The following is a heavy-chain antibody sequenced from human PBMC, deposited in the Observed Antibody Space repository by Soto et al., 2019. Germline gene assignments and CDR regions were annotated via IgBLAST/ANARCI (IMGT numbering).Heavy chain of an antibody. V-gene: IGHV3-23*01. CDR2: ISGSGGST. J-gene: IGHJ4*02. D-gene: IGHD2-2*01. Sequence: GGSLRLSCAASGFTFSSYAMSWVRQAPGKGLEWVSAISGSGGSTYYAETVKGRFTISRENSKNTLYLKMNSLRAEDTAVYYCAKDPPYCSSTSCYFFDYWGQGTLVTVSS. CDR1: GFTFSSYA. CDR3: AKDPPYCSSTSCYFFDY.